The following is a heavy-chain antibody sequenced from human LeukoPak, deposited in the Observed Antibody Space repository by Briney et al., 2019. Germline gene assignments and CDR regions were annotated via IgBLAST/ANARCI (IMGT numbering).Heavy chain of an antibody. J-gene: IGHJ4*02. CDR3: ARGSVVVVAYTDDY. V-gene: IGHV1-2*02. Sequence: ASVKVSCKASGYTFTGYYMHWVRQAPGQGLEWMGWINPNSGGTNYAQKFQGRVTMTRDTSISTAYMELGRLRSDDTAVYYCARGSVVVVAYTDDYWGQGTLVTVSS. CDR1: GYTFTGYY. CDR2: INPNSGGT. D-gene: IGHD2-15*01.